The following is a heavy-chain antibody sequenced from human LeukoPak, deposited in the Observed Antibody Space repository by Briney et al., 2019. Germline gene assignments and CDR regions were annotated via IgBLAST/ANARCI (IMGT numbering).Heavy chain of an antibody. CDR2: ISWNSGSI. CDR1: GFTFDDYA. Sequence: PGRSLRLSCAASGFTFDDYAMHWVRQAPGKGLEWVSGISWNSGSIGYADSVKGRFTISRDNAKNSLYLQMNSLRAEATALYYCAKDIGSGWFYGMDVWGQGTTVTVSS. J-gene: IGHJ6*02. D-gene: IGHD6-19*01. CDR3: AKDIGSGWFYGMDV. V-gene: IGHV3-9*01.